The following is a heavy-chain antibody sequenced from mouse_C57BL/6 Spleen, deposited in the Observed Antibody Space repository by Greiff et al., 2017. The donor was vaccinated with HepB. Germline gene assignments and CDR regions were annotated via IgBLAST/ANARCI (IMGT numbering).Heavy chain of an antibody. CDR2: IDPETGGT. CDR3: TRAYYYGSSPFDY. J-gene: IGHJ2*01. V-gene: IGHV1-15*01. CDR1: GYTFTDYE. Sequence: VQRVESGAELVRPGASVTLSCKASGYTFTDYEMHWVKQTPVHGLEWIGAIDPETGGTAYNQKFKGKAILTADKSSSTAYMELRSLTSEDSAVYYCTRAYYYGSSPFDYWGQGTTLTVSS. D-gene: IGHD1-1*01.